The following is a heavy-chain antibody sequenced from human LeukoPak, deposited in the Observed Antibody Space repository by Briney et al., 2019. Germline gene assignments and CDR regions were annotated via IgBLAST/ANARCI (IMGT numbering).Heavy chain of an antibody. Sequence: PGGSLRLSCAASGFTFNSYTMNWVRQAPGKGLEWVANIKEDGSDKYYVDSVKGRFSISKDNAKNSLYLQMNSLRAEDTAVYYCARESESGYYYPFDYWGQGTLVTVSS. CDR3: ARESESGYYYPFDY. CDR2: IKEDGSDK. V-gene: IGHV3-7*01. D-gene: IGHD3-22*01. J-gene: IGHJ4*02. CDR1: GFTFNSYT.